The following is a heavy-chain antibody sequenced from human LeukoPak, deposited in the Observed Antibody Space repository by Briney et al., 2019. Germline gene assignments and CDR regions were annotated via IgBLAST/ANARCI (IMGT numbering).Heavy chain of an antibody. J-gene: IGHJ6*03. Sequence: PGGSLRLSWAASGFTFSSYAMHWVRQTPGKGLEWVAVISYDGSQNYYADSVKGRFTFSRDNSKNTLYLQMNSLRTEDTAVYYCARDGGYSSHYYYYYMDVWGKGTTVTVSS. CDR3: ARDGGYSSHYYYYYMDV. CDR1: GFTFSSYA. D-gene: IGHD3-16*01. V-gene: IGHV3-30*04. CDR2: ISYDGSQN.